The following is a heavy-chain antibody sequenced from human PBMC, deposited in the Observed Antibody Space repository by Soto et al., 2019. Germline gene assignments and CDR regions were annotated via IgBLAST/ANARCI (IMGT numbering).Heavy chain of an antibody. CDR3: ARVYEGEYFDY. CDR1: GFTFSSYA. D-gene: IGHD3-16*01. J-gene: IGHJ4*01. V-gene: IGHV3-30-3*01. CDR2: IAYDGSNK. Sequence: VQLVESGGGVVQPGRSLRLSCAASGFTFSSYAMHWVRQAPGKGLEWVAVIAYDGSNKYYADSVKGRFTISRDNSKNTLYLLMNSLRARDTAVYYCARVYEGEYFDYWGHGTLVPVSS.